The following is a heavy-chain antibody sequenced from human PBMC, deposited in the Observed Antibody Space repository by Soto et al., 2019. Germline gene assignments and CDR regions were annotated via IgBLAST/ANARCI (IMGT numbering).Heavy chain of an antibody. J-gene: IGHJ5*02. CDR2: IYYSGST. CDR3: ARAGSNFNNWFDP. D-gene: IGHD4-4*01. CDR1: GGSISSSSYY. Sequence: PSETLSLTCTVSGGSISSSSYYWGWIRQPPGKGLEWIGSIYYSGSTYYNPSLKSRVTISVDTSKNQFSLKLSSVTAADTAVYYCARAGSNFNNWFDPWGQGTLVTVSS. V-gene: IGHV4-39*01.